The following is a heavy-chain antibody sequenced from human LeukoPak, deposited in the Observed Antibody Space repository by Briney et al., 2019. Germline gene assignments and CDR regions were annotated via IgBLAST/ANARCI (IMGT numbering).Heavy chain of an antibody. V-gene: IGHV4-38-2*01. CDR2: IYHSGST. J-gene: IGHJ4*02. CDR1: GYSISSGYY. Sequence: PSETLSLTCAVSGYSISSGYYWGWIRQPPGKGPEWIGSIYHSGSTYYNPSLKSRVTISVDTSKNQFSLKLSSVTAADTAVYYCARGTMMPFDYWGQGTLVTVSS. D-gene: IGHD3-22*01. CDR3: ARGTMMPFDY.